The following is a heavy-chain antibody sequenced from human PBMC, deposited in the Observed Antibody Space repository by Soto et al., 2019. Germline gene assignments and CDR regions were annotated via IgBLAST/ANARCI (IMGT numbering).Heavy chain of an antibody. V-gene: IGHV1-3*01. CDR2: INARNGNT. J-gene: IGHJ4*02. CDR1: GYTFTRYA. CDR3: ARDETFAGTDDLDV. Sequence: QVLLVQSGAEVTKPGASVKVSCKASGYTFTRYAMHWVRQAPGQGLEWMGWINARNGNTKYSQKFQERVTSTRDTSAGTAAMELSSLRSEHTAISYWARDETFAGTDDLDVWGQGTLVTLSS. D-gene: IGHD3-3*01.